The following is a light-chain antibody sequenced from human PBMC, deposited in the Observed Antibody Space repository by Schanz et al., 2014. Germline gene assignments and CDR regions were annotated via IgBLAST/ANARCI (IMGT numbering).Light chain of an antibody. CDR3: QQYNNWPPT. Sequence: EIVMTQSPATLSVSPGERATLSCRASKSVTSNLAWYQQKPGQAPRLLIYGASTRATGIPDRFSGSGSGTDFTLTISSLEPEDFALYYCQQYNNWPPTFGQGTKLEIK. CDR2: GAS. V-gene: IGKV3D-15*01. CDR1: KSVTSN. J-gene: IGKJ2*01.